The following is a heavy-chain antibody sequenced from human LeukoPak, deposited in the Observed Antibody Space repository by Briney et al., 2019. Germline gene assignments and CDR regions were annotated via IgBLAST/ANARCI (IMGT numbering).Heavy chain of an antibody. CDR2: ISYDGSNK. CDR3: AKGSGYYDSSGYWAFDI. V-gene: IGHV3-30*04. CDR1: GFTFSSYA. Sequence: GGSLRLSCAASGFTFSSYAMHWVRQAPGKGLEWVAVISYDGSNKYYADSVKGRFTISRDNSKNTLYLQMNSLRAEDTAVYYCAKGSGYYDSSGYWAFDIWGQGTMVTVSS. J-gene: IGHJ3*02. D-gene: IGHD3-22*01.